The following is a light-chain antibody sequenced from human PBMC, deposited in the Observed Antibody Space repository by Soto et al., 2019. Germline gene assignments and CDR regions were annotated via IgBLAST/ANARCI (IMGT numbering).Light chain of an antibody. J-gene: IGKJ2*01. CDR3: HQYGRSPYT. CDR2: GAS. Sequence: EIVLTQSPGTLSLSPGERATLSCRASQSVSSSYLAWYQQKPGQAPRLLIYGASSRATGIPDRFSGSGSGTDFTLTINRQELEAFAVYYCHQYGRSPYTFGQGTKLEI. CDR1: QSVSSSY. V-gene: IGKV3-20*01.